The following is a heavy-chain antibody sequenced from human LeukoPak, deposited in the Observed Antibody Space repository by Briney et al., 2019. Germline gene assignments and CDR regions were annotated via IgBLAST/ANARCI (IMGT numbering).Heavy chain of an antibody. CDR3: ARDPSGYCSSTSCYTPHWYFDL. CDR1: GFTFSSYA. V-gene: IGHV3-23*01. D-gene: IGHD2-2*02. CDR2: ISGSGGST. Sequence: PGGSLRLSCAASGFTFSSYAMSWVRQAPGKGLEWVSAISGSGGSTYYADSGKGRFTISRDNAKNSLYLQMNSLRAEDTAVYYCARDPSGYCSSTSCYTPHWYFDLWGRGTLVTVSS. J-gene: IGHJ2*01.